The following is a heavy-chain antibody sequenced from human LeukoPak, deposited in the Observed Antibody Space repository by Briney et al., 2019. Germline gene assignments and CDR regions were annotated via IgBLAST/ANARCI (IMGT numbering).Heavy chain of an antibody. CDR3: ARGATPLYYFDY. J-gene: IGHJ4*02. Sequence: PSETLSLTCTVSGGSISSSSYYWSWIRQPPGKGLEWIGYIYYSGSTNYNPSLKSRVTISVDTSKNQFSLKLSSVTAADTAVYYCARGATPLYYFDYWGQGTLVTVSS. CDR1: GGSISSSSYY. CDR2: IYYSGST. V-gene: IGHV4-61*01.